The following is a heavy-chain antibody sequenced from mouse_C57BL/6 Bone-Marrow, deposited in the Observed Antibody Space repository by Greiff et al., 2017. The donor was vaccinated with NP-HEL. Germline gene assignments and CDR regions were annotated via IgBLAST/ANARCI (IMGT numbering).Heavy chain of an antibody. D-gene: IGHD2-10*01. CDR1: GFNIKDDY. Sequence: EVQLQQSGAELVRPGASVKLSCTASGFNIKDDYMHWVKQRPEQGLEWIGWIDPENGDTEYTSKFQGKATITADTSSNTAYLQRSSLTSEDTAVYYCTTLPGDYWGQGTTLTVSS. J-gene: IGHJ2*01. CDR2: IDPENGDT. V-gene: IGHV14-4*01. CDR3: TTLPGDY.